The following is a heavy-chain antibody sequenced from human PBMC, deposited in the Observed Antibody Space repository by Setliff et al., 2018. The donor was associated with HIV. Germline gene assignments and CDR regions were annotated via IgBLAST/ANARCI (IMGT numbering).Heavy chain of an antibody. CDR2: IYTSGST. CDR3: ARGTYYYDSSGFRDAFDI. Sequence: NPSETLSLTSTVAGGSISSYYWSWIRQPAGKGLEWIGHIYTSGSTNYNPSLKSRVTMSVDTSKNQFSLKLSSVTAADTAVYYCARGTYYYDSSGFRDAFDIWGQGTMVTVSS. CDR1: GGSISSYY. J-gene: IGHJ3*02. V-gene: IGHV4-4*07. D-gene: IGHD3-22*01.